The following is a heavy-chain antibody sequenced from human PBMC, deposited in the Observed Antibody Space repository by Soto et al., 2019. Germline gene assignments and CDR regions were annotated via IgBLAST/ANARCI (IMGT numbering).Heavy chain of an antibody. Sequence: SVKVSCKASGGTFSSYAISWVRQAPGQGLEWMGGIIPIFGTANYAQKFQGRVTITADESTSTAYMELSSLRSEDTAVYYCARTGSTRDCSSTSCYAFPRYYYYYGMDVWGQGTTVTVSS. D-gene: IGHD2-2*01. CDR3: ARTGSTRDCSSTSCYAFPRYYYYYGMDV. J-gene: IGHJ6*02. CDR1: GGTFSSYA. CDR2: IIPIFGTA. V-gene: IGHV1-69*13.